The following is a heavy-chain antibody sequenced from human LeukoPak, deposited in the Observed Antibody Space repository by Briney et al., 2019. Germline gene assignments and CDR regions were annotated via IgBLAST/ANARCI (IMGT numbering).Heavy chain of an antibody. Sequence: GGSLRLSCAASGFTFSSYSMNWVRQAPGKGLEWVSSISSSSSYIYYADSVKGRFTISRDNAKNSLCLQMNSLRAEDTAVYYCARDFSDSSGYYRTFDYWGQGTLVTASS. D-gene: IGHD3-22*01. CDR3: ARDFSDSSGYYRTFDY. J-gene: IGHJ4*02. CDR1: GFTFSSYS. V-gene: IGHV3-21*01. CDR2: ISSSSSYI.